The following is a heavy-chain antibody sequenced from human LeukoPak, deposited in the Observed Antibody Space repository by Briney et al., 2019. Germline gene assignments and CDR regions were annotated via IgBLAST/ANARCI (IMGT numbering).Heavy chain of an antibody. CDR1: GFTFSSYA. D-gene: IGHD4-4*01. CDR2: ISYDGSNK. CDR3: ARDYTLDY. V-gene: IGHV3-30-3*01. Sequence: GGSLRLSCAASGFTFSSYAMHWVRQAPGKGLEWVAVISYDGSNKYYADSVKGRFTISRDNSKNTLYLQMNSLRAEDTAVYYCARDYTLDYWGQGTLVTVSS. J-gene: IGHJ4*02.